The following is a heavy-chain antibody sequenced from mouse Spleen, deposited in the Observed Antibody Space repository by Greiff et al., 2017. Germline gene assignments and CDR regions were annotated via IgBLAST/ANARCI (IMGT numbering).Heavy chain of an antibody. CDR3: ARLKGSSYDFDY. D-gene: IGHD1-1*01. Sequence: VQLQQSGPELVKPGASVKISCKASGYAFSSSWMNWVKQRPGKGLEWIGRIYPGDGDTNYNGKFKGKATLTADKSSSTAYMQLSSLTSEDSAVYFCARLKGSSYDFDYWGQGTTLTVSS. V-gene: IGHV1-82*01. CDR1: GYAFSSSW. J-gene: IGHJ2*01. CDR2: IYPGDGDT.